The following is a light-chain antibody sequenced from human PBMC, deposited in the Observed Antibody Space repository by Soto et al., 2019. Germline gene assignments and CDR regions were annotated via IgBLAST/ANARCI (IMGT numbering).Light chain of an antibody. J-gene: IGLJ1*01. CDR1: SSDVGGYSY. Sequence: QSVLTQAASVSGSPGQSIAISCTGTSSDVGGYSYVSWYQQQPSKAPKLVTSDVSNRPSGVSDRFSGSKSGNTASLTISGLQTEDEADYYCASYTTSSTYVFGTGTKVTVL. CDR2: DVS. CDR3: ASYTTSSTYV. V-gene: IGLV2-14*01.